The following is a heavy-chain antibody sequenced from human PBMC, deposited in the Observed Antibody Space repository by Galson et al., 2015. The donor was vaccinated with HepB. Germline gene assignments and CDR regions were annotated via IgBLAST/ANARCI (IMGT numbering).Heavy chain of an antibody. J-gene: IGHJ5*02. Sequence: SLRLSCAASRFTFRNYAVDWVRQAPGEGLEWVSAISGGAGTTYTTDSVKGRFTISRDNSKNTLYLQMNSLRVEDTAVYYCAKGLGYGDYRWFDPWGQGTLVTASS. D-gene: IGHD4-17*01. CDR2: ISGGAGTT. CDR1: RFTFRNYA. CDR3: AKGLGYGDYRWFDP. V-gene: IGHV3-23*01.